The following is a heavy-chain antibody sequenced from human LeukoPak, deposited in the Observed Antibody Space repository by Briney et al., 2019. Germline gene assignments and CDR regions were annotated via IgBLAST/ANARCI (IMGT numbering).Heavy chain of an antibody. V-gene: IGHV4-39*07. D-gene: IGHD2/OR15-2a*01. J-gene: IGHJ3*02. CDR2: GYYDGSM. CDR3: ARWTTIFDAFDI. Sequence: PSETLSLTCSVSGGFIHTSNYYWAWIRQSPGKGLEWIGSGYYDGSMYTNPSLKSRVTISVDTSKNQFSLKVTSVTAADTAIFFCARWTTIFDAFDIWGQGTMVTVSS. CDR1: GGFIHTSNYY.